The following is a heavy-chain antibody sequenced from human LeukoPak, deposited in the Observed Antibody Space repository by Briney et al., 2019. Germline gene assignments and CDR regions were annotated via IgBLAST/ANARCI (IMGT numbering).Heavy chain of an antibody. V-gene: IGHV4-59*01. J-gene: IGHJ4*02. CDR1: GGSLSSFY. D-gene: IGHD3-10*01. Sequence: PSETLSLTCTVSGGSLSSFYWSWIRQPPGKGLEFIGYISSSGSTNYNPSLKSRLTISIDTSKNQFSLNLSSVTAADTAVYYCARAVLWYGEPEKNFDYWGQGILVTVSS. CDR3: ARAVLWYGEPEKNFDY. CDR2: ISSSGST.